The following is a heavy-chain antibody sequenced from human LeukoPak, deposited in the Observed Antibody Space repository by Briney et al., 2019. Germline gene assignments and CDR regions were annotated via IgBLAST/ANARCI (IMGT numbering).Heavy chain of an antibody. CDR1: GYTFTGYY. CDR3: ARDLPTYYDFWSGYSDY. Sequence: ASVKVSCKASGYTFTGYYMHWVRQAPGQGLEWMGWINPNSGGTNYAQKFQGRVTMTSDTSISTAYMELSRLRSDDTAVYYCARDLPTYYDFWSGYSDYWGQGTLVTVSS. D-gene: IGHD3-3*01. J-gene: IGHJ4*02. CDR2: INPNSGGT. V-gene: IGHV1-2*02.